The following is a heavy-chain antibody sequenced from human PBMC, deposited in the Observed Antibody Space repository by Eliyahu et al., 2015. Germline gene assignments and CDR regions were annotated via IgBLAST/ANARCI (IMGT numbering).Heavy chain of an antibody. V-gene: IGHV3-23*01. J-gene: IGHJ4*02. Sequence: EVQLLESGGGLVQPGGSLXLXGAASGXPFXXXAXTWVRQAPGKGLEWVSXISGSGGSTXYADSVKGRFTISRDNSKNTLYLQMNSLRAEDTAVYYCAKASWSGSATITPFDYWGQGTLVTVSS. CDR1: GXPFXXXA. CDR2: ISGSGGST. D-gene: IGHD5-12*01. CDR3: AKASWSGSATITPFDY.